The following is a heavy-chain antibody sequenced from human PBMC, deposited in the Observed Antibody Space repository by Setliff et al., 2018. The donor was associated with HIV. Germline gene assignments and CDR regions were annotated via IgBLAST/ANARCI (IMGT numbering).Heavy chain of an antibody. CDR1: GDTFNNYA. V-gene: IGHV1-69*13. D-gene: IGHD2-2*01. J-gene: IGHJ6*02. CDR2: IIPIFGTA. CDR3: ASLGYCSSTSCSLYYGMDV. Sequence: SVKVSCKASGDTFNNYAISWVRQAPGQGLEWMGGIIPIFGTANYAQKFQGRVTITADESTSTAYMELSSLRSEDTAVYYCASLGYCSSTSCSLYYGMDVWGQGTTVT.